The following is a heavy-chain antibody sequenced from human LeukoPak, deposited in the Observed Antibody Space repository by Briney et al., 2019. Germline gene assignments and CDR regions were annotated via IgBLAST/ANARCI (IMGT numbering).Heavy chain of an antibody. Sequence: ASVKVSCKASGYTFTSYDINWVRQATGQGLEWMGWMNPNSGNTGYAQKFQGRVTMTRNTSISTAYMEPSSLRSEDTAVYYCARGAARDYGDYDYWGQGTLVTVSS. V-gene: IGHV1-8*01. CDR1: GYTFTSYD. CDR2: MNPNSGNT. CDR3: ARGAARDYGDYDY. J-gene: IGHJ4*02. D-gene: IGHD4-17*01.